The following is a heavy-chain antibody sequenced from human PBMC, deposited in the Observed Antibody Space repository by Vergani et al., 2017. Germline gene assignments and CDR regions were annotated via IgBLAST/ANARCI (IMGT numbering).Heavy chain of an antibody. CDR1: GYTFTSYY. J-gene: IGHJ4*02. Sequence: QVPLVQSGAEVKKPGASVKVSCKASGYTFTSYYMHWVRQAPGQGLEWMGIINPSGGSTSYAQKFQGRVTMTRDTSTSTVYMELSSLRSEDTAVYYCARDLGDSSSWYGYVDYWGQGTLVTVSS. CDR2: INPSGGST. V-gene: IGHV1-46*01. D-gene: IGHD6-13*01. CDR3: ARDLGDSSSWYGYVDY.